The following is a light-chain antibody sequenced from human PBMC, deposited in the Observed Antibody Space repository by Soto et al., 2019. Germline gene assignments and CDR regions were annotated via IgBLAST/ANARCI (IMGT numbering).Light chain of an antibody. CDR1: QSVSSSY. J-gene: IGKJ1*01. V-gene: IGKV3-20*01. CDR3: QQYGSSQET. Sequence: EGVLTQSPGTLSLSPGERATLSCRASQSVSSSYLAWYQQKPGQAPRLLIYGASSRATGIPDRFSGSGSGTDFTLTISRLEPEDFAVYYCQQYGSSQETFGQGTKVDIK. CDR2: GAS.